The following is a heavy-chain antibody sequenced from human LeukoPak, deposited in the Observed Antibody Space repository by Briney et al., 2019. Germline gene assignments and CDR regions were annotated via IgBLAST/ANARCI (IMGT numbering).Heavy chain of an antibody. V-gene: IGHV1-2*02. J-gene: IGHJ4*02. D-gene: IGHD3-22*01. CDR2: INPNSGGT. CDR3: ARGAAYTYYYDSSGYYRHFDY. CDR1: GYTFTNYG. Sequence: ASVMVSCKASGYTFTNYGISWVRQAPGQGLEWMGWINPNSGGTNYAQKFQGRVTMTRDTSISTAYMELSRLRSDDTAVYYCARGAAYTYYYDSSGYYRHFDYWGQGTLVTVSS.